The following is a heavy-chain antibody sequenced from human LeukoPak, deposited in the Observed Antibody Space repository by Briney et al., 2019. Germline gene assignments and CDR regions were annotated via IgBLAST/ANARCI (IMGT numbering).Heavy chain of an antibody. Sequence: GGSLRLSCAASGFTVSNNYMSWVRQAPGKGLEWVSITYSDSSTNYADSVKGRFTISRDTSQNTLSLQMNSLRAEDTAVHYCVRKNRDFNAAFDIWGQGTVVTVSS. D-gene: IGHD2-21*02. CDR1: GFTVSNNY. V-gene: IGHV3-53*01. J-gene: IGHJ3*02. CDR3: VRKNRDFNAAFDI. CDR2: TYSDSST.